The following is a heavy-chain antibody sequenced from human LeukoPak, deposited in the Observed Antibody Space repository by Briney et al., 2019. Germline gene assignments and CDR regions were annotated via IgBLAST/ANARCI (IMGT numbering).Heavy chain of an antibody. CDR2: ISAYNGGT. Sequence: ASVKVSCKASGYTFHNYGISWVRQAPGQGLEWMGWISAYNGGTIHAQKVQGRVTLTTGTSTSTAYMELRSLRSDDTAVYYCARDVEPRWGDYEDYWGQGTLVTVSS. CDR3: ARDVEPRWGDYEDY. CDR1: GYTFHNYG. V-gene: IGHV1-18*01. D-gene: IGHD4-17*01. J-gene: IGHJ4*02.